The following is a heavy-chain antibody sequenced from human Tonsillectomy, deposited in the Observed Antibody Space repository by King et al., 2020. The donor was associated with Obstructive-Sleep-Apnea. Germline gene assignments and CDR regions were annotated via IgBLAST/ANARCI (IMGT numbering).Heavy chain of an antibody. J-gene: IGHJ3*01. CDR2: IRSEGNTYAT. Sequence: VQLVESGGGLVQPGGSLKLSCAASGFTFSASTIHWVRQASGKGLEWIGRIRSEGNTYATAHAASLKGRFTVSRDDSKNTAHLQMTRLQTEDTAVYXXSRTTVDXTGXXFDVXGXGTLVTV. V-gene: IGHV3-73*01. D-gene: IGHD4-11*01. CDR3: SRTTVDXTGXXFDV. CDR1: GFTFSAST.